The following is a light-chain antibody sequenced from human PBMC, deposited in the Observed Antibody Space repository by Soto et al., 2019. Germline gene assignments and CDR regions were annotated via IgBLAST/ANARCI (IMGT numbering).Light chain of an antibody. CDR3: QQYYSYPIT. CDR2: AAS. J-gene: IGKJ5*01. CDR1: QGISSY. V-gene: IGKV1-8*01. Sequence: IQMTQSPSTLSSSVGDRVTITCRASQGISSYLAWYQQKPGKAPKLLIYAASTLQSGVPSRFSGSGSGTDFTLTISCLQSEDFATYYCQQYYSYPITFGQGTRLEI.